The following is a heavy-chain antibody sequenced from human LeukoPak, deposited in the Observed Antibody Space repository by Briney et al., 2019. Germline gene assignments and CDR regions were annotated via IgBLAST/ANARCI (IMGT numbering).Heavy chain of an antibody. CDR3: ARSGREWELLMGAAFDI. V-gene: IGHV4-39*07. CDR2: IYYSGST. Sequence: PSETLSLTCTVSGGSISSSSYYWGWIRQPPGKGLEWIGSIYYSGSTYYNPSPKSRVTMSVDTSKNQFSLKLSAVTAADTAVYYCARSGREWELLMGAAFDIWGQGTMVTVSS. CDR1: GGSISSSSYY. J-gene: IGHJ3*02. D-gene: IGHD1-26*01.